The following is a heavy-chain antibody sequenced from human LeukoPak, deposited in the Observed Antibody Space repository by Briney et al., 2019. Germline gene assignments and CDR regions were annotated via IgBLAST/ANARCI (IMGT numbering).Heavy chain of an antibody. D-gene: IGHD2-2*01. V-gene: IGHV1-3*01. CDR1: GYTFTSYT. J-gene: IGHJ6*03. CDR3: ARAGVLIPAAMQRFYYYYYMDV. Sequence: VASVKVSCKASGYTFTSYTIHWVRQAPGQSLEWMGWISVGNGDSKCSQEFQGRVTMTRDMSTSTVYIELNSLRSDDTAVYYCARAGVLIPAAMQRFYYYYYMDVWGKGTTVTVSS. CDR2: ISVGNGDS.